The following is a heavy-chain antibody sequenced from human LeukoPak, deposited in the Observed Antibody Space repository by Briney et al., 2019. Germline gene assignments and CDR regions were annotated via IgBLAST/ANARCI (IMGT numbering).Heavy chain of an antibody. J-gene: IGHJ4*02. CDR2: TSDDGTHK. D-gene: IGHD2-15*01. V-gene: IGHV3-30*03. CDR3: ARESVPATGGFDY. Sequence: PGGSLRLSCAASGFTFSGHDIHWVRQAPGKGLEWVASTSDDGTHKYYADSVKGRFTVSRDNSKSTLYLQMNSLRTEDSAVYSWARESVPATGGFDYWGQGTLVTVSS. CDR1: GFTFSGHD.